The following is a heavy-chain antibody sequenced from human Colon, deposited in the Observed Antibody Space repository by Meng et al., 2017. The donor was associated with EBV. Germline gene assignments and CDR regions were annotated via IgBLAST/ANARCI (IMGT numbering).Heavy chain of an antibody. J-gene: IGHJ4*02. V-gene: IGHV4-34*01. CDR2: INYSGST. CDR3: ASSDYYRSDY. Sequence: QVQLQQWGAGLLKPSETLSLSCAVYGGSFRGYYWTWIRQPPGKGLEWVAEINYSGSTDYSPSLKSRVTISLDKSKNQLSLKLNSVTAADTAVYYCASSDYYRSDYWGQGTLVTVSS. D-gene: IGHD3-22*01. CDR1: GGSFRGYY.